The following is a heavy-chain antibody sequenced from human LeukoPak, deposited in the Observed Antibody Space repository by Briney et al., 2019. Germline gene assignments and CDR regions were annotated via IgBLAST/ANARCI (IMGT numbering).Heavy chain of an antibody. CDR2: MFHTGNS. D-gene: IGHD6-13*01. CDR3: ARERSKQLERRYYFDY. V-gene: IGHV4-38-2*02. Sequence: SETLSLTCTVFGYSINNGYYWGWIRQAPGKGLEWIGSMFHTGNSYYNPSLKRRVTIAIDTSKNQFSLKLSSVTAADTAVYYCARERSKQLERRYYFDYWGQGTLVTVSS. J-gene: IGHJ4*02. CDR1: GYSINNGYY.